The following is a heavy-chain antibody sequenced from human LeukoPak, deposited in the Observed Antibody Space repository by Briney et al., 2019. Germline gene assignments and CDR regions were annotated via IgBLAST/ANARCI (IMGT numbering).Heavy chain of an antibody. V-gene: IGHV4-4*07. Sequence: SETLSLTCTVSGGSISSYYWSWIRQTAGKGLEWIGRIYTGGTINYNPSLQSRVTVSADTSKNQFSLKVTSVTAADTDVYYCARDATGYSSSWDSSGGFDYWGQGTLVTVSS. J-gene: IGHJ4*02. CDR1: GGSISSYY. D-gene: IGHD6-13*01. CDR2: IYTGGTI. CDR3: ARDATGYSSSWDSSGGFDY.